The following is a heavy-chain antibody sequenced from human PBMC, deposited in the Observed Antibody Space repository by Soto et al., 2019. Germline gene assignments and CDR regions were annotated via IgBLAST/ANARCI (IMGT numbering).Heavy chain of an antibody. CDR3: ARGDYGDYAANPDY. J-gene: IGHJ4*02. CDR1: GGSISSYY. D-gene: IGHD4-17*01. CDR2: IYYSGST. V-gene: IGHV4-59*01. Sequence: PSETLSLTCTVSGGSISSYYWSWIRQPPGRGLEWIGYIYYSGSTNYNPSLKSRVTISVDTSKNQFSLKLSSVTAADTAVYYCARGDYGDYAANPDYWGQGTLVTVSS.